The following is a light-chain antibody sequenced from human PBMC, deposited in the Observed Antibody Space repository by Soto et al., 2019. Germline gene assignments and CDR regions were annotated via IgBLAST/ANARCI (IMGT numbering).Light chain of an antibody. V-gene: IGKV3-15*01. Sequence: VFTQSPATLSVSPGDRATLSCKARQEICRGVAWYHQRSGQAPRLLIFDASIRVPTTPARFSGSVSGTEFTLTISSLESEDFAVYFCQQYGDRPRTFGQGTKVEIK. J-gene: IGKJ1*01. CDR3: QQYGDRPRT. CDR1: QEICRG. CDR2: DAS.